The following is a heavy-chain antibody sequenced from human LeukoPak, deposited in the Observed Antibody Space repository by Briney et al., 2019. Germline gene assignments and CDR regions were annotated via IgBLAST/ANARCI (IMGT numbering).Heavy chain of an antibody. CDR2: IYTSGST. CDR1: GGSISSDY. D-gene: IGHD6-19*01. J-gene: IGHJ4*02. CDR3: ARGSWYSSGWYGSYFDY. V-gene: IGHV4-4*07. Sequence: SETLSLTCTVSGGSISSDYWSWIRQPAGKGLEWIGRIYTSGSTNYNPSLKSRVTMSVDTSKNQFSLKLSSVTAADTAVYYCARGSWYSSGWYGSYFDYWGQGTLVTVSS.